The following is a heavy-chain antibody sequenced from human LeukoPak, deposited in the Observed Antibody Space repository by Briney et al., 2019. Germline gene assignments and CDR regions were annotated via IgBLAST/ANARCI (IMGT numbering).Heavy chain of an antibody. CDR3: ARDRAVAADY. J-gene: IGHJ4*02. CDR1: GYTFIDLY. D-gene: IGHD6-19*01. V-gene: IGHV1-2*06. Sequence: ASVKVSCKSSGYTFIDLYMHWVRQAPGHGLEWLGRINPKTGDTIYAQKFRGRVTMTGDTSISTAYMELSRLGFDDTAVYYCARDRAVAADYWGQGTLVTVSS. CDR2: INPKTGDT.